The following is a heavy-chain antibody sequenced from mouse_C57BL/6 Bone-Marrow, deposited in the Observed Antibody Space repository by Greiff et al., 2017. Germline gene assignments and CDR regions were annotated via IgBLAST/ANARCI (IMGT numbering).Heavy chain of an antibody. CDR3: ARDYYGSLGPWYFDV. J-gene: IGHJ1*03. CDR2: IFPGSGST. Sequence: QVQLQQSGPELVKPGASVKISCKASGYTFTDYYINWVKQRPGQGLEWIGWIFPGSGSTYYNEKFKGKATLTVDKSSSTAYMLLSSLTSEDSAVXFCARDYYGSLGPWYFDVWGTGTTVTVSS. D-gene: IGHD1-1*01. V-gene: IGHV1-75*01. CDR1: GYTFTDYY.